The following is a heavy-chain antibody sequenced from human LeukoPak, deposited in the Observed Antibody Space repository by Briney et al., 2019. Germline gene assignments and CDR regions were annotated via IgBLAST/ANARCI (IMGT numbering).Heavy chain of an antibody. CDR1: GYTFTSFG. Sequence: ASVKVSCKASGYTFTSFGISWVRQAPGQGLEWLGWISTYNGNTNYAQKFQGRVSMTTDTSTSTAYMELSSLRSEDTAVYYCARGGGSYYRRPDYWGQGTLVTVSS. CDR2: ISTYNGNT. V-gene: IGHV1-18*01. J-gene: IGHJ4*02. CDR3: ARGGGSYYRRPDY. D-gene: IGHD1-26*01.